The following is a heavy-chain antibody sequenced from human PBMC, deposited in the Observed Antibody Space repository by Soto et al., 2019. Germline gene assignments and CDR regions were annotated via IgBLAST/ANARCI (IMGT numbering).Heavy chain of an antibody. Sequence: EVQLVESGGGLVKPGGSLRLSCAASGFTFSSYSMNWVRQAPGKGLEWVSSISSSSSYIYYADSVKGRFTISRDNAKNSLYLQMNSLRAEDTAVYYCARDHQYGRDYYYYGMDVWGQGTTVTGSS. CDR2: ISSSSSYI. CDR3: ARDHQYGRDYYYYGMDV. CDR1: GFTFSSYS. D-gene: IGHD3-10*01. J-gene: IGHJ6*02. V-gene: IGHV3-21*01.